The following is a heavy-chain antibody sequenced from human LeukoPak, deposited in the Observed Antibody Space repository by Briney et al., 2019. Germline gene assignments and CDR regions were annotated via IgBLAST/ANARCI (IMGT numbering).Heavy chain of an antibody. CDR3: ARVPHMDFGELTLLRFDP. CDR1: GGSISSGYY. V-gene: IGHV4-38-2*02. CDR2: IYHSGST. D-gene: IGHD3-10*01. Sequence: SETLSLTCTVSGGSISSGYYWGWIRPPPGKGLEWIGSIYHSGSTYYNPSLKSRVTISLDTSKNQFSLKLTSVTAADTAVYYCARVPHMDFGELTLLRFDPWGQGTLVAVSS. J-gene: IGHJ5*02.